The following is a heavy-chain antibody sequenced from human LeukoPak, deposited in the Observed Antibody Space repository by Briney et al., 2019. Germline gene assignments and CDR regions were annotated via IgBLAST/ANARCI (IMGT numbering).Heavy chain of an antibody. V-gene: IGHV3-23*01. CDR1: GLSFSTFA. Sequence: GGSLRFSCAASGLSFSTFAMSWVRQGPARGLEWVSSIRANGETFYADSVKGRFTLSSDSSRNTVYLQLNNLRVEDTARYYCARASWVSSTDAVRWGQGTLVTVSS. D-gene: IGHD3-16*01. CDR2: IRANGET. CDR3: ARASWVSSTDAVR. J-gene: IGHJ4*02.